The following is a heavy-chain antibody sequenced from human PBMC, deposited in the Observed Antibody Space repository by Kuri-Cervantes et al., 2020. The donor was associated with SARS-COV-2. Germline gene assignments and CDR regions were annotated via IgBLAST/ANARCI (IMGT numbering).Heavy chain of an antibody. CDR1: GFTFSSYE. CDR2: ISSMVSTR. J-gene: IGHJ6*02. CDR3: ARGGLGGRLVDGMDV. Sequence: GGSMRPSWAASGFTFSSYEMNWVRQAAGNGLGWVSYISSMVSTRYYGDSVKGPFTIARDNAKNSLYLQMNSLRAEATAVYYCARGGLGGRLVDGMDVWGQGTTVTVSS. D-gene: IGHD3-16*01. V-gene: IGHV3-48*03.